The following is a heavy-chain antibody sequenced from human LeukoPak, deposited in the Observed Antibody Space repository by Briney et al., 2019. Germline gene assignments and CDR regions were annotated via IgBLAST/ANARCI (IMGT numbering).Heavy chain of an antibody. D-gene: IGHD3-16*02. V-gene: IGHV1-46*01. CDR3: ARVGLRWGSYRSTPGY. CDR1: GYTFTSYY. J-gene: IGHJ4*02. CDR2: INPSGGST. Sequence: GASVKVSCKASGYTFTSYYMHWVRQAPGQGLEWMGIINPSGGSTSYAQKFQGRVTMTRDTSISTAYMELSRLRSDDTAVYYCARVGLRWGSYRSTPGYWGQGTLVTVSS.